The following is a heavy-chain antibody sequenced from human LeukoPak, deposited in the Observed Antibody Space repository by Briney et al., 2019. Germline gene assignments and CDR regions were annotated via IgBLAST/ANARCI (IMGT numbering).Heavy chain of an antibody. Sequence: PGGSLRLSCAASGFTFDDYAMHWVRQAPGKGLEWVSGISWNSGSIGYADSVKGRFTISRDNAKNSLYLQMNSLRAEDTALYYCAKDFRSHAFDIWGQGTMVTVSS. CDR2: ISWNSGSI. V-gene: IGHV3-9*01. CDR3: AKDFRSHAFDI. J-gene: IGHJ3*02. CDR1: GFTFDDYA.